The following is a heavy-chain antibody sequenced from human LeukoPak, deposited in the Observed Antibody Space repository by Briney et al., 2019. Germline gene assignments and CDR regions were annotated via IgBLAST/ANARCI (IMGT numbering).Heavy chain of an antibody. Sequence: PGGSLRLSCAASGFTFSSYAMSWVRQAPGKGLEWVSAISGSGGSTNYADSVKGRFTISRDNSKNTLYLQMNSLRAEDTAVYYCAKEARRGPGFPPGYSYPDYWGQGTLVTVSS. J-gene: IGHJ4*02. D-gene: IGHD5-18*01. CDR1: GFTFSSYA. CDR3: AKEARRGPGFPPGYSYPDY. V-gene: IGHV3-23*01. CDR2: ISGSGGST.